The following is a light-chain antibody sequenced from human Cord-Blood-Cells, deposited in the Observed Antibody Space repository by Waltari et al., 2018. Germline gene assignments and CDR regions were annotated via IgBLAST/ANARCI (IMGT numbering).Light chain of an antibody. CDR3: QQYNNWPGT. CDR1: QSVSSN. Sequence: IVMTQSPATLSVSPGDRATLSCRASQSVSSNLAWYQQKPGQAPRLLIYGASTRATGIPARFSGSGSGTEFTLTISSLQSEDFAVYYCQQYNNWPGTFGQGTKLEIK. V-gene: IGKV3-15*01. CDR2: GAS. J-gene: IGKJ2*01.